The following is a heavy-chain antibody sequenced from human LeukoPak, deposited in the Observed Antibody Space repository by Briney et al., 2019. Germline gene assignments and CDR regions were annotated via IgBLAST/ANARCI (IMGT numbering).Heavy chain of an antibody. CDR1: GGSISSYY. Sequence: SETLSLTCTVSGGSISSYYWSWIRQPPGKGLEWLGYMYYSGSTSYNPSLKSRVTISLDTSKNQFSLKLSSVTAADTAVYYCATHTVTSGQFDYWGQGTLVTVSS. D-gene: IGHD4-17*01. J-gene: IGHJ4*02. V-gene: IGHV4-59*01. CDR2: MYYSGST. CDR3: ATHTVTSGQFDY.